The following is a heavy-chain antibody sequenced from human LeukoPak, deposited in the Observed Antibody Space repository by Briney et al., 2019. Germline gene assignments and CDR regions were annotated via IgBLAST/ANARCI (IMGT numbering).Heavy chain of an antibody. V-gene: IGHV3-23*01. CDR1: GFTFSNYA. J-gene: IGHJ4*02. CDR3: AKDLEDSGYSSSWFDY. CDR2: NSGSGGST. D-gene: IGHD6-13*01. Sequence: PGGSLRLSCAASGFTFSNYAMSWVRQAPGKGLEWVSVNSGSGGSTYYADSVKGRFTISRDNSKNTLYLQMNSLRAEDTAVYYCAKDLEDSGYSSSWFDYWGQGTLVTVSS.